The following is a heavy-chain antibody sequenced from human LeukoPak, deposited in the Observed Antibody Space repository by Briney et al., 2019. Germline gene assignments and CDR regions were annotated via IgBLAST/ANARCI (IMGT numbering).Heavy chain of an antibody. V-gene: IGHV3-7*02. CDR3: AKWMGRDS. D-gene: IGHD6-19*01. CDR1: GFSFRTHW. J-gene: IGHJ4*02. Sequence: GGSLRLSCAASGFSFRTHWMSWVRQAPGKGLEWVTNINQDGRKKFYVDSVEGRFTISRDDAKTSLFLQMNSLRVEDTAVYYCAKWMGRDSWGQGTLVTVSS. CDR2: INQDGRKK.